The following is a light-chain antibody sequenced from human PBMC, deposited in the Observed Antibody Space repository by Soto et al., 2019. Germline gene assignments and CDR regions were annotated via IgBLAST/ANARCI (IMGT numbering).Light chain of an antibody. CDR1: QSFSSSS. CDR3: QQYGSSFT. CDR2: AAS. V-gene: IGKV3-20*01. J-gene: IGKJ3*01. Sequence: EIVLTQSPGTLSLSPGETATLSCRASQSFSSSSLAWYQQRPDQAPRLLIYAASTRAAGIPDRFSGSGSGTEFTLTISSLEPEDFAVYYCQQYGSSFTFGPGTKVDIK.